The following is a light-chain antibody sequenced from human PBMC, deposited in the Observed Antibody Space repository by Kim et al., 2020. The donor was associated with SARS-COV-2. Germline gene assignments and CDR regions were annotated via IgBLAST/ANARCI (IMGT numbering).Light chain of an antibody. V-gene: IGLV3-1*01. CDR2: QDS. CDR3: QAWDSSTEVV. Sequence: SYELTQPPSVSVSPGQPASITCSGDKLGDKYACWYQQKPGQSPVLVIYQDSKRPSGIPERFSGSNSGNTATLTISGTQAMDEADYYCQAWDSSTEVVFGGGTQLTVL. CDR1: KLGDKY. J-gene: IGLJ2*01.